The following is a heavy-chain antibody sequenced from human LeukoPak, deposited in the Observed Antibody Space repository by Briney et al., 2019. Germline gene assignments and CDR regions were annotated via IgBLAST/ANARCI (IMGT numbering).Heavy chain of an antibody. V-gene: IGHV3-23*01. Sequence: GGSLRLSCAASGFTFNTYAMTWVRQAPGKGLEWVSAIRGDGATRFYADSVKGRFTISRDNAKNSLYLQMNSLRAEDTAVYYCARAYSGSYYFYYWGQGTLVTVSS. J-gene: IGHJ4*02. CDR3: ARAYSGSYYFYY. CDR2: IRGDGATR. CDR1: GFTFNTYA. D-gene: IGHD1-26*01.